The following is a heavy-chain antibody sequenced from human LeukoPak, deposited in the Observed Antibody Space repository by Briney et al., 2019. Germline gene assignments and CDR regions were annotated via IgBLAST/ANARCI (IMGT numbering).Heavy chain of an antibody. CDR1: GYTFTSYG. CDR3: ARVPSSGYYYYYYGMDV. V-gene: IGHV1-18*04. J-gene: IGHJ6*02. Sequence: GASVKVSCKASGYTFTSYGISWVRQAPGQGLEWMGWISAYNGNTNYAQKLQGRVTMTTDTSTSTAYMELRSLRSDDTAVYYCARVPSSGYYYYYYGMDVWGQGTTVTVSS. D-gene: IGHD3-22*01. CDR2: ISAYNGNT.